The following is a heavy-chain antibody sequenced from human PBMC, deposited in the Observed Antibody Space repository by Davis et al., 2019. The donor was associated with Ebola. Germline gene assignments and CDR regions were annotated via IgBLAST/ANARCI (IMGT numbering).Heavy chain of an antibody. CDR3: ARDPSKSEQWLVRLYYYYYGMDV. D-gene: IGHD6-19*01. CDR2: IRSKANSYAT. CDR1: GFTFSGSA. V-gene: IGHV3-73*01. Sequence: PGGSLRLSCAASGFTFSGSAMHWVRQASGKGLEWVGRIRSKANSYATAYAASVKGRFTISRDNSKNTLYLQMNSLRAEDTAVYYCARDPSKSEQWLVRLYYYYYGMDVWGQGTTVTVSS. J-gene: IGHJ6*02.